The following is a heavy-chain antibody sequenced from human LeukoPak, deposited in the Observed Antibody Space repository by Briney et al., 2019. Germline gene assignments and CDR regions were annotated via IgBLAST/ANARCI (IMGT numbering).Heavy chain of an antibody. V-gene: IGHV3-21*01. D-gene: IGHD6-13*01. CDR1: GFTFSSYS. J-gene: IGHJ4*02. CDR2: ISSSSSYI. CDR3: ARVPNQSSWYHGVADY. Sequence: PGGSLRLSCAASGFTFSSYSMNWVRQAPGKGLEWVSSISSSSSYIYYADSVKGRFTISRDNAKNSLYLQMNSLRAEDTAVYYCARVPNQSSWYHGVADYWGQGTLVTVSS.